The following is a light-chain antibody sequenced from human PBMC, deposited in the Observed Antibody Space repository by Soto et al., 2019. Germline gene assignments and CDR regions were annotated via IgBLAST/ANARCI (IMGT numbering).Light chain of an antibody. CDR3: CSYADNYVYV. Sequence: QSALTQPRSVSGSPGQSVTISCTGTSSDVGGYNYVSWYQHHPGKAPKLIVYGVTQRPSGIPDRFSGSKSGNTASLTISGLQPDDEADYHCCSYADNYVYVFGSGTKVT. J-gene: IGLJ1*01. CDR2: GVT. V-gene: IGLV2-11*01. CDR1: SSDVGGYNY.